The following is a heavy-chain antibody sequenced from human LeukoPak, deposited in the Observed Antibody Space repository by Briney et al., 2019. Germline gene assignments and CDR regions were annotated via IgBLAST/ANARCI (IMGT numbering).Heavy chain of an antibody. J-gene: IGHJ6*03. D-gene: IGHD2-2*01. CDR2: INHSGST. V-gene: IGHV4-34*01. Sequence: TSETLSLTCAVYGGSVSGYYWSWIRQPPGKGLEWIGEINHSGSTNYNPSLKSRVTISVDTSKNQFSLKLSSVTAADTAVYYCARESVVVVPAAIRRGYYYYMDVWGKGTTVTVSS. CDR1: GGSVSGYY. CDR3: ARESVVVVPAAIRRGYYYYMDV.